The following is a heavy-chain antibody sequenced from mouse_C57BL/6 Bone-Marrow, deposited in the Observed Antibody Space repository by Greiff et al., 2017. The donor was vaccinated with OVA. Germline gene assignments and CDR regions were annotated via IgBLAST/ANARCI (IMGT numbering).Heavy chain of an antibody. D-gene: IGHD1-1*01. Sequence: QVQLKESGAELARPGASVKLSCKASGYTFTSYGISWVKQRTGQGLEWIGEIYPRSGNTYYNEKFKGKATLTADKSSSTAYMELRSLTSEDSAVYFCARGDYYGSWFAYWGQGTLVTVSA. CDR3: ARGDYYGSWFAY. V-gene: IGHV1-81*01. CDR2: IYPRSGNT. CDR1: GYTFTSYG. J-gene: IGHJ3*01.